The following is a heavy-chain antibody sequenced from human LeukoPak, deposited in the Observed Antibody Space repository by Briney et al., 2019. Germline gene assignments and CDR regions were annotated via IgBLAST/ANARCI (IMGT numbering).Heavy chain of an antibody. J-gene: IGHJ4*02. V-gene: IGHV4-34*01. D-gene: IGHD3-22*01. CDR1: GGSFSGYY. Sequence: PSETLSLTCAVYGGSFSGYYWSWIRQPPGKGLEWIGEINHSGSTNSNPSLKSRVTISVDTSKNQFSLKLSSVTAADTAVYYCARLSMIVCFDYWGQGTLVTVSS. CDR3: ARLSMIVCFDY. CDR2: INHSGST.